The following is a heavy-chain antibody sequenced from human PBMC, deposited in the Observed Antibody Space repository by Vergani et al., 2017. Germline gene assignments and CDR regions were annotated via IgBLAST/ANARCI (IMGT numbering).Heavy chain of an antibody. Sequence: QVQLVQSGAEVKKPGASVKVSCKVSGYTLTELSMHWVRQAPGKGLEWMGGFDPEDGETIYAQKFQGRVTMTEDTSTDTAYMELSSLRSEDTAVYYCATDSSGARVPAADRAPVDVWGQGTTVTVSS. CDR3: ATDSSGARVPAADRAPVDV. CDR2: FDPEDGET. D-gene: IGHD2-2*01. J-gene: IGHJ6*02. V-gene: IGHV1-24*01. CDR1: GYTLTELS.